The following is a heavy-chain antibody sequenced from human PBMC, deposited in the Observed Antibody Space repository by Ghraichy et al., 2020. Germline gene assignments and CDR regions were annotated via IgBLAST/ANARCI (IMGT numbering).Heavy chain of an antibody. CDR1: GGSIRSYY. D-gene: IGHD3-10*01. J-gene: IGHJ6*03. CDR3: AGAPGRRSDYYIDV. V-gene: IGHV4-59*01. Sequence: SETLSLTCTVSGGSIRSYYWSWIRQPPGKGLEWIGYIYDSDTTNYNPSLKSRVTMSLDTYNNQFSLKLSSVTAADTAVYYCAGAPGRRSDYYIDVWGRGTTVTVSS. CDR2: IYDSDTT.